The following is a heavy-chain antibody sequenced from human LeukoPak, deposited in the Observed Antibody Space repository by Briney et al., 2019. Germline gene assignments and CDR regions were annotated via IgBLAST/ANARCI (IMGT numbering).Heavy chain of an antibody. CDR3: ARDSITMVRGVIHNWFDP. V-gene: IGHV4-31*03. Sequence: SETLSLTCTVSGGSMSSGGYSWSWIRQHPGKGLEWIGYIYYSGSTYYNPSLKSRVTISIGTSKNQFSLKLSSVTAAGTAVYYCARDSITMVRGVIHNWFDPWGQGTLVTVSS. CDR2: IYYSGST. CDR1: GGSMSSGGYS. J-gene: IGHJ5*02. D-gene: IGHD3-10*01.